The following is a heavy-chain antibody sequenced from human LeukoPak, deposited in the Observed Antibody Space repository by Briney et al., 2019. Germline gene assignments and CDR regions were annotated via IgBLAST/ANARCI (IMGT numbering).Heavy chain of an antibody. CDR1: GGSISSYY. D-gene: IGHD1-26*01. CDR2: IYYSGST. CDR3: ARGGSGSYYQTLDY. V-gene: IGHV4-59*01. J-gene: IGHJ4*02. Sequence: SETLSLTCTVSGGSISSYYWSWIRQPPGKGLEWIGYIYYSGSTNYNPSLKSRVTISVDMSKNQFSLKLSSVTAADTAVYYCARGGSGSYYQTLDYWGQGTLVTVSS.